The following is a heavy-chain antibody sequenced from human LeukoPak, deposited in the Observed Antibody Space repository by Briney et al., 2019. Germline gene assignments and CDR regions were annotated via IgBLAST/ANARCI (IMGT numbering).Heavy chain of an antibody. CDR2: INWNGGST. J-gene: IGHJ4*02. V-gene: IGHV3-20*04. CDR1: GFTFDDYG. D-gene: IGHD3-10*01. CDR3: ARERSGRRYGSGSFYRGAFDY. Sequence: GGSLRLSCAASGFTFDDYGMNWVRQAPGKGLEWVPGINWNGGSTGFADSVKGRFTISRDNAKNSLYLQMNSLRAEDTALYYCARERSGRRYGSGSFYRGAFDYWGQGTLVTVSS.